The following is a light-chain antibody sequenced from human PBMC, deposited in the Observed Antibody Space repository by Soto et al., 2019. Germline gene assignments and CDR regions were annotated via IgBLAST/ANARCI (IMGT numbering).Light chain of an antibody. CDR2: DAS. Sequence: MTQSPVTLSVSQGERATLSCRASQFIGSNLAWYQQKPAQPPRLLIYDASTRATGIPARFSGSGSGTEFTLTISSLQSEDFAVYYCQQYNNWPPLTFGGGTKVDIK. CDR3: QQYNNWPPLT. CDR1: QFIGSN. J-gene: IGKJ4*01. V-gene: IGKV3-15*01.